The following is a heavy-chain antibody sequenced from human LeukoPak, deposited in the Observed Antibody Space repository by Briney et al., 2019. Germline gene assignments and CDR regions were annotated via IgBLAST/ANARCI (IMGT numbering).Heavy chain of an antibody. V-gene: IGHV3-9*01. CDR1: GFTFDDYA. CDR2: ISWNSGSI. D-gene: IGHD3-10*01. CDR3: AKAMETYYYGSGSYYYFDY. J-gene: IGHJ4*02. Sequence: GGSLRLSCAASGFTFDDYAMHWVRQAPGKGLEWVSGISWNSGSISYADSVKGRFTISRDNAKNSLYLQMNSLRAEDTALYYCAKAMETYYYGSGSYYYFDYWGQGTLVTVSS.